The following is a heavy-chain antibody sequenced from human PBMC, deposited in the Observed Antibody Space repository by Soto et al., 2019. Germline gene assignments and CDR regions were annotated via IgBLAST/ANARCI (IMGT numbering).Heavy chain of an antibody. CDR3: ARSSPTAAVTVKCAFDI. CDR2: INHSGST. D-gene: IGHD6-25*01. CDR1: GWSFSGYY. V-gene: IGHV4-34*01. J-gene: IGHJ3*02. Sequence: QVQLQQSGAGLLKPSETLSLTCAVYGWSFSGYYWSWIRQPPGKGLEWIGEINHSGSTNYNPSHKSRVTITVDTSKNQFALKLSSVTAADRAVDSCARSSPTAAVTVKCAFDIWGQGTMVTVSS.